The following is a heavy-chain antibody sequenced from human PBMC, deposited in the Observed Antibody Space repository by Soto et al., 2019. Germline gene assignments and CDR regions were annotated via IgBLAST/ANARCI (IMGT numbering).Heavy chain of an antibody. CDR3: ARFPHSGYDFVPSYYYYGMDV. J-gene: IGHJ6*02. CDR2: IIPIFGTA. CDR1: GGTFSSYA. Sequence: SVKVSCKASGGTFSSYAISWVRQAPGQGLEWMGGIIPIFGTANYAQKFQGRVTITADESTSTAYMELSSLRSEDTAVYYCARFPHSGYDFVPSYYYYGMDVWGQGTTVTVSS. V-gene: IGHV1-69*13. D-gene: IGHD5-12*01.